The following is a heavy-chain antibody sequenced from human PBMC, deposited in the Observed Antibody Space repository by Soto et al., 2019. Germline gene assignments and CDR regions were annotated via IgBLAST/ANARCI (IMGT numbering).Heavy chain of an antibody. CDR3: VSQYYDVLFGWMHPDN. D-gene: IGHD3-9*01. V-gene: IGHV3-33*01. CDR1: GIIFSNYA. J-gene: IGHJ4*02. Sequence: QVQLVESGGGVVQPGRSLRLSCGASGIIFSNYAMHWVRQAPGKGLEWVAVIWYDGSRKYYADSVKGRFTISRDNSKKTLYLQMNSLRAEDTAVYYCVSQYYDVLFGWMHPDNWGQGTLVTVSS. CDR2: IWYDGSRK.